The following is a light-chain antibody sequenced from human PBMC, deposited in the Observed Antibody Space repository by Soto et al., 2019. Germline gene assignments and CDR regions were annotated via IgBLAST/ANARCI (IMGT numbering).Light chain of an antibody. V-gene: IGKV1-5*03. Sequence: DIQMTQSPSTLSASIGDTVIITCRASQSINSWLAWYQQKPGKATKLLIHKASTLESGVPSRFSGSESGTEFTFTISSLQPDDFATFYCQQYDSFPYTFGQGTKLEIK. J-gene: IGKJ2*01. CDR3: QQYDSFPYT. CDR2: KAS. CDR1: QSINSW.